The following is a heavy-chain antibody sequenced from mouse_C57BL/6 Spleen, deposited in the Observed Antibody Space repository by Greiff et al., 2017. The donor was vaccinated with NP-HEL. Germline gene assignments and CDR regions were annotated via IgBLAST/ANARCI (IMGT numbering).Heavy chain of an antibody. V-gene: IGHV1-52*01. CDR1: GYTFTSYW. Sequence: QVQLQQPGAELVRPGSSVKLSCKASGYTFTSYWMHWVKQRPIQGLEWIGNIDPSDSETHYNQKFKDKATLTVDKSSSTAYMQLSSLTSEDSAVYNCAKFNGYYGYLANGGKGTTLTVSS. CDR2: IDPSDSET. J-gene: IGHJ2*01. D-gene: IGHD2-3*01. CDR3: AKFNGYYGYLAN.